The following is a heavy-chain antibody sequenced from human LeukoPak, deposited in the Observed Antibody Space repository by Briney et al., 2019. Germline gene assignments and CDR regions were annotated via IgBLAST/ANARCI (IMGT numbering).Heavy chain of an antibody. D-gene: IGHD3-10*01. CDR2: ISSGSSYI. J-gene: IGHJ4*02. CDR1: GFTFSNYN. V-gene: IGHV3-21*01. CDR3: ARSSSGTYFLDY. Sequence: GGSLRLSCAASGFTFSNYNMIWVRQAPGKGLEWVSSISSGSSYIYYADSVKGRFTISRDNAKNSLYLQMNSLRAEDTAVYYCARSSSGTYFLDYWGQGTLVTVSS.